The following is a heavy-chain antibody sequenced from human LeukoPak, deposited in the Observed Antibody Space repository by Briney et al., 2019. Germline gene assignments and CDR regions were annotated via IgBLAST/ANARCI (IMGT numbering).Heavy chain of an antibody. CDR3: ATGGPSGSLRADYFDY. V-gene: IGHV1-18*01. J-gene: IGHJ4*02. CDR1: GYTFTSYG. D-gene: IGHD1-26*01. Sequence: ASVKVSCKASGYTFTSYGISWVRQAPGQGLEWMGWISAYNGNTIYAQKFQGRVTMTEDTSTDTAYMELSSLRSEDTAVYYCATGGPSGSLRADYFDYWGQGTLVTVSS. CDR2: ISAYNGNT.